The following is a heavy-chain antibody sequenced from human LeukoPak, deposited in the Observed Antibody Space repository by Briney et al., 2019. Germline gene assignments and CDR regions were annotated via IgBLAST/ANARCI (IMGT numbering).Heavy chain of an antibody. V-gene: IGHV4-61*08. CDR2: IYSSGST. CDR1: GGSISSGGYY. D-gene: IGHD6-13*01. Sequence: PSQTLSLTCTVSGGSISSGGYYWSWIRQPPGKGLEWIGYIYSSGSTNYNPSLKSRLTISVDASKNQFSLKLTSVTVADTAVYYCARVVSSWRPYYNYYGMDVWGQWTTVTVSS. J-gene: IGHJ6*02. CDR3: ARVVSSWRPYYNYYGMDV.